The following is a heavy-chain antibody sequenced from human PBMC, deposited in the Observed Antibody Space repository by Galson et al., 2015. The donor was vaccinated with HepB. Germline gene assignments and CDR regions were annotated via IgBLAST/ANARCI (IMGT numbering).Heavy chain of an antibody. CDR3: AVEILTGFYPFEY. D-gene: IGHD3-9*01. CDR1: GYTFTSYG. J-gene: IGHJ4*02. Sequence: SVKVSCKASGYTFTSYGISWVRQAPGQGLEWMGWISGHNGNTDYAQKIQGRVTMTTDTSTSTAYMELRSLKSDDTAVYYRAVEILTGFYPFEYWGQGTLVTVSS. V-gene: IGHV1-18*04. CDR2: ISGHNGNT.